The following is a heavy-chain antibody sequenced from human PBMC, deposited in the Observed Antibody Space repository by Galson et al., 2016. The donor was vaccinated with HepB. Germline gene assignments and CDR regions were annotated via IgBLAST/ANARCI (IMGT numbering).Heavy chain of an antibody. Sequence: SLRLSCAASEFSVGTNYMAWVRQVPGKGLEWVSVIYSGDSTFYAESVKGRFTISRDKAKNALSLQMNSLRAEDTAVYHCARDSGVGYCSGSSCYPLYMDVWGKGTTVTVS. V-gene: IGHV3-66*02. CDR3: ARDSGVGYCSGSSCYPLYMDV. J-gene: IGHJ6*03. CDR2: IYSGDST. D-gene: IGHD2-2*01. CDR1: EFSVGTNY.